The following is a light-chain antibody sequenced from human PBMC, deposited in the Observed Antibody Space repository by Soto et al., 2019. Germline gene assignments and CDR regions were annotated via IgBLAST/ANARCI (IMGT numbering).Light chain of an antibody. CDR1: SSNIGNNY. Sequence: QSVLTQPPSASGTPGQRVTISCSGSSSNIGNNYVYWYQHLPGAAPKLLIYSHNQRPSGVPDRFSGSKTGNTASLTVSVLQADDEAEYHCFSYAGGNNFVFGTGTKVTVL. CDR3: FSYAGGNNFV. V-gene: IGLV1-47*02. CDR2: SHN. J-gene: IGLJ1*01.